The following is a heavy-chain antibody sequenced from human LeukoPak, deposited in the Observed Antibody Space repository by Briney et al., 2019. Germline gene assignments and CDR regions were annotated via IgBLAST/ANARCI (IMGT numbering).Heavy chain of an antibody. Sequence: GGSLRLSCAASGFTFSDYYMNWIRQAPGKGLEWVSGVRGSSGTTYYTNSVRGRFTISRDNSKNTLYLQMNSLRVEDTAVYYCATVPPAAVVGFYFDWWGQGTLVTVSS. CDR3: ATVPPAAVVGFYFDW. CDR2: VRGSSGTT. CDR1: GFTFSDYY. D-gene: IGHD6-13*01. J-gene: IGHJ4*02. V-gene: IGHV3-23*01.